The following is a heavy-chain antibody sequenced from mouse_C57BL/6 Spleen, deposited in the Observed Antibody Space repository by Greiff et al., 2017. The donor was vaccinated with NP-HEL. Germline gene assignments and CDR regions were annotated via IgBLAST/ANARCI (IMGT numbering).Heavy chain of an antibody. CDR1: GYTFTSYG. V-gene: IGHV1-81*01. D-gene: IGHD2-4*01. CDR3: ARYDYDGDAMDY. Sequence: QVHVKQSGAELARPGASVKLSCKASGYTFTSYGISWVKQRTGQGLEWIGEIYPRSGNTYYNEKFKGKATLTADKSSSTAYMELRSLTSEDSAVYFCARYDYDGDAMDYWGQGTSVTVSS. CDR2: IYPRSGNT. J-gene: IGHJ4*01.